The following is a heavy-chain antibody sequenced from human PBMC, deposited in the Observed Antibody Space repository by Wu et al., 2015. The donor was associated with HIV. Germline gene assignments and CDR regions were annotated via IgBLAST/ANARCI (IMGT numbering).Heavy chain of an antibody. CDR3: ARDLRRDGYNFPET. D-gene: IGHD5-24*01. CDR2: ISAYNGNT. J-gene: IGHJ5*02. CDR1: GYTFSQYS. Sequence: QVVLDQSGPVLTQPGTSVKVSCETSGYTFSQYSIHWVRQAPGQGLEWMGWISAYNGNTNYAQKLQGRVTMTTDTSTSTAYMELRSLRSDDTAVYYCARDLRRDGYNFPETWGQGTLVTVSS. V-gene: IGHV1-18*04.